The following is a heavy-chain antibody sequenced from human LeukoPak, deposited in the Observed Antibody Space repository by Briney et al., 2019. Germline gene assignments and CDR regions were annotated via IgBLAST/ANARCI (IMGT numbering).Heavy chain of an antibody. CDR3: ARDPGYYYYGSGSYLDY. V-gene: IGHV1-18*04. J-gene: IGHJ4*02. Sequence: GASVKVSCRTSGYSFTSYSFSWVRQAPGQGLEWMGWTSADSGQTNYVQKFQDRVSMTTDTSTSTAYMELRSLRSDDTAVYYCARDPGYYYYGSGSYLDYWGQGTLATVSS. D-gene: IGHD3-10*01. CDR1: GYSFTSYS. CDR2: TSADSGQT.